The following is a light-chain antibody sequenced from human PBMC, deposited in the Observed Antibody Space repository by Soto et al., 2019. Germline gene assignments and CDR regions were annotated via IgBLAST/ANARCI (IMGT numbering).Light chain of an antibody. V-gene: IGKV1-5*03. CDR3: QQYDSFPYT. CDR2: KAS. CDR1: QSISNW. J-gene: IGKJ2*01. Sequence: DIQMTQSPSTLSASVGDTVTITCRARQSISNWLAWYQQKPGQAPKLLIHKASTVESGVPSRFSGSGYGTEFTLTISSLQPDDFATFYCQQYDSFPYTFGQGTKLEIK.